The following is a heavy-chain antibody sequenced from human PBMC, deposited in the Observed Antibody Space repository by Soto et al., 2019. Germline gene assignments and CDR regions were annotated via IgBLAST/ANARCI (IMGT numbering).Heavy chain of an antibody. Sequence: EVQLLESGGGLVQPGGSLRLSCAASGFTFNNYAMRWVRQAPGKGLQWVAAISGSGGNINYADSVKGRFTVSRDNSKNTLYLQMNSLRAEDSAVYYCAKDRPLRGVYGDYFDSWGQGTLVTVSS. CDR2: ISGSGGNI. CDR3: AKDRPLRGVYGDYFDS. J-gene: IGHJ4*02. CDR1: GFTFNNYA. V-gene: IGHV3-23*01. D-gene: IGHD2-8*01.